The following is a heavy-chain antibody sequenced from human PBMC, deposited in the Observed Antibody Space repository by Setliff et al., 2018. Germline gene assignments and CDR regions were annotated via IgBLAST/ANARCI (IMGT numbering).Heavy chain of an antibody. CDR3: ARQTRWLQLEWFDP. V-gene: IGHV4-34*01. CDR1: GGSFSGYY. CDR2: INHSGST. J-gene: IGHJ5*02. D-gene: IGHD5-12*01. Sequence: SETLSLTCAVYGGSFSGYYWSWIRQPPGKGLEWIGEINHSGSTNYNPSLKSRVTISVDTSKNQFSLKLSSVTAADTAVYYCARQTRWLQLEWFDPWGQGTLVTVSS.